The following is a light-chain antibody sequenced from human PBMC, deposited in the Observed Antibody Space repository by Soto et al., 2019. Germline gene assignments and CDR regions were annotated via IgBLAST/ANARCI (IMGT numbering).Light chain of an antibody. CDR3: HQRQSWPRT. V-gene: IGKV3-11*01. CDR2: HTS. J-gene: IGKJ1*01. CDR1: HTVNSR. Sequence: IVLTHSPASLSSSAGEIATLSFRASHTVNSRLAWYQHKPGQARRLLIYHTSNRATGIPARFSGSGSGTDFTLTISSLEPEDFAVYYCHQRQSWPRTFGQGTKV.